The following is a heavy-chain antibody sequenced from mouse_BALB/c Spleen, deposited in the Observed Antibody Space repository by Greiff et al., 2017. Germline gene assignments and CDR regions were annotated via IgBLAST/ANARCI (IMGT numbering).Heavy chain of an antibody. Sequence: EVKLMESGGGLVQPGGSRKLSCAASGFTFSSFGMHWVRQAPEKGLEWVAYISSGSSTIYYADTVKGRFTNSRDNPKNTLFLQMTSLRSEDTAMYYCARGGVSGIYYAMDYWGQGTSVTVSS. CDR2: ISSGSSTI. CDR1: GFTFSSFG. J-gene: IGHJ4*01. D-gene: IGHD4-1*01. CDR3: ARGGVSGIYYAMDY. V-gene: IGHV5-17*02.